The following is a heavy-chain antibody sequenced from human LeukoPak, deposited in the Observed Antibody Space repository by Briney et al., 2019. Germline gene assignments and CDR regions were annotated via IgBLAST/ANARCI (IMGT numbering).Heavy chain of an antibody. Sequence: SETLSLTCAVYGESFSGHYWTWIRQPPGRGLEWIGEINHSGSTTSNPSLNNRVTISVDTSKNQFSLKLTSVTAADTAVNYCARPRYGSGSLDSWGQGTLVTVSS. V-gene: IGHV4-34*01. D-gene: IGHD3-10*01. CDR2: INHSGST. CDR3: ARPRYGSGSLDS. CDR1: GESFSGHY. J-gene: IGHJ4*02.